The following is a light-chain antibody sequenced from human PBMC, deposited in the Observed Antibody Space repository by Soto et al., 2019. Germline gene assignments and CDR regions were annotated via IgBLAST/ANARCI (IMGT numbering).Light chain of an antibody. CDR2: GAS. CDR3: QQYGSSPPTYT. V-gene: IGKV3-20*01. CDR1: QTVSSSY. Sequence: ETVLTQSPGTLSSSPGERATLSCRASQTVSSSYLAWYQQKPGQAPRLLTYGASRRATGIPDRFSGSGSGTDYTLTISRLEPEDFAVYYCQQYGSSPPTYTFGQGTKLEIK. J-gene: IGKJ2*01.